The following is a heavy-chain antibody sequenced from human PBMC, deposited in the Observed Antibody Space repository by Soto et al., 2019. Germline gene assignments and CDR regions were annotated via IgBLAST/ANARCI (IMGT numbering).Heavy chain of an antibody. CDR2: INSGNGNT. D-gene: IGHD1-26*01. J-gene: IGHJ3*01. CDR3: ARDMMGARKAFDV. V-gene: IGHV1-3*01. Sequence: LVQSGDEVKRPGTSVKVSCEASGYAIVHYSLHWVRQAPGQRLEWMGWINSGNGNTKYSEKFRGRLSLKTDTSATTVYMEMSSLISADTAVYFCARDMMGARKAFDVWGQGTMVTVSS. CDR1: GYAIVHYS.